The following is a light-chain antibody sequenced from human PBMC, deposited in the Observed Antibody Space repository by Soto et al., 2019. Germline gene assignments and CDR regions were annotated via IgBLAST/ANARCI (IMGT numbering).Light chain of an antibody. Sequence: EIVMTQSPVTLSVSPGERATLSCRASQSVSSNLAWYQQRPGQAPRLLIYGASTRATGVPARFSGSGSGTEFTLTISGLQSEDFAVYYCQQYSSSPPTLTFGGGTKVEIK. CDR3: QQYSSSPPTLT. CDR2: GAS. CDR1: QSVSSN. V-gene: IGKV3-15*01. J-gene: IGKJ4*01.